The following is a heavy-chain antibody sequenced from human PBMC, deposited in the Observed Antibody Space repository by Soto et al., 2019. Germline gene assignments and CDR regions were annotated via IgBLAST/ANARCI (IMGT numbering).Heavy chain of an antibody. CDR3: AKKYGPTFFLGGAFDI. Sequence: EVELVESGGGLVQPGRSLRLSCAASGFTFDDYAMHWVRQAPGKGLEWVSGITWNGGSSGYADSVKGRFTISRDNAKNSLYLQMNSLRPEDTALYYCAKKYGPTFFLGGAFDIWGQGTMVTVSS. CDR2: ITWNGGSS. J-gene: IGHJ3*02. D-gene: IGHD3-3*01. CDR1: GFTFDDYA. V-gene: IGHV3-9*01.